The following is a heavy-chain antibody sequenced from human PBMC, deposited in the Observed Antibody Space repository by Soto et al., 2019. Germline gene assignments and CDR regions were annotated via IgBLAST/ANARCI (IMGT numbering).Heavy chain of an antibody. Sequence: SETLSLTCAVYGGSFSGYYWSWIRQPPGKGLEWIGEINHGGSTNYNPSLKSRVTISVDTSKNQFSLKLSSVTAADTAVYYCARAPRGGLWFHLMFDYWGQGTLVTVSS. CDR2: INHGGST. V-gene: IGHV4-34*01. D-gene: IGHD3-10*01. CDR1: GGSFSGYY. J-gene: IGHJ4*02. CDR3: ARAPRGGLWFHLMFDY.